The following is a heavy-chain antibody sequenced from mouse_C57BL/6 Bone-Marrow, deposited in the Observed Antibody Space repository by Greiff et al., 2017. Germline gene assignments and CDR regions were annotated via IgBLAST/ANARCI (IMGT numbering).Heavy chain of an antibody. J-gene: IGHJ4*01. D-gene: IGHD1-1*01. Sequence: VQLQQSGAELVRPGSSVKMSCKTSGYTFTSYGINWVKQRPGQGLEWIGYIYIGNGYTEYNEKFKGKATLTSDTSSSTAYMQLSSLTSEDSAIYFCAPMYYYGSSFLNYAMDYWGQGTSVTVSS. CDR1: GYTFTSYG. CDR3: APMYYYGSSFLNYAMDY. V-gene: IGHV1-58*01. CDR2: IYIGNGYT.